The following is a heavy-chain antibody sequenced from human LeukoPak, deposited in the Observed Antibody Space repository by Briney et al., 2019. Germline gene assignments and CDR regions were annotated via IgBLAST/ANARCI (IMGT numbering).Heavy chain of an antibody. CDR2: TTGSGGST. CDR3: AKGPNFWLTPIAFAI. D-gene: IGHD3-3*01. J-gene: IGHJ3*02. V-gene: IGHV3-23*01. CDR1: GFTFTTYA. Sequence: PGGSLRLSCAASGFTFTTYAMSWVRQAPGKGLEWVSGTTGSGGSTYYADSVKGRFTISRGNSKNTLSLQMNSLRAEDTAVYYCAKGPNFWLTPIAFAIWGQGTMVTVSS.